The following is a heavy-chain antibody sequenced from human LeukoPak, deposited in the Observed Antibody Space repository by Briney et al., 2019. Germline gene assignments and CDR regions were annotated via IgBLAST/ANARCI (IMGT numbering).Heavy chain of an antibody. CDR1: VGSISTYY. J-gene: IGHJ4*02. V-gene: IGHV4-59*01. D-gene: IGHD1-26*01. CDR3: ARGAESYYDRLFDY. Sequence: PSETLSLTCTVSVGSISTYYWSWIRQPPGNGMEWIGYVYYSGTTDYNPSLKSRVTISIDTSKKQFSLKLRSVSAADTAVYYCARGAESYYDRLFDYWGQGTLVSVSS. CDR2: VYYSGTT.